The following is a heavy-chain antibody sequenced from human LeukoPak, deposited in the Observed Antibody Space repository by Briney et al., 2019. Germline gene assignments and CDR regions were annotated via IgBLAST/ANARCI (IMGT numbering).Heavy chain of an antibody. J-gene: IGHJ6*03. CDR3: ARYPGTYCYYYMDV. D-gene: IGHD6-13*01. V-gene: IGHV3-21*01. CDR2: ISSSSSYI. CDR1: GFTLSSYS. Sequence: GGSLRLPCAASGFTLSSYSMKWARQAPGKGLEWVSSISSSSSYIYYAEEVKGRFTISRDNAKNSLYLQMNSLRTEDTAVYYCARYPGTYCYYYMDVWGKGTTVTVSS.